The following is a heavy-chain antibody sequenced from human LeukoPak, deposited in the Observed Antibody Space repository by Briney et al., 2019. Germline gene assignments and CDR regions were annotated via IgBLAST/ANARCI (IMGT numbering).Heavy chain of an antibody. J-gene: IGHJ6*02. Sequence: GGSLRLSCAASGFTFSSFAMSWVRQAPGKGLEWVSAITSGGTTYYADSVKGRFTISRDNSKNTLYLQMNSLRAEDTAVYYCAKAVSCSSTSCYRSYGMDVWGQGTTVTVSS. D-gene: IGHD2-2*02. CDR1: GFTFSSFA. CDR2: ITSGGTT. CDR3: AKAVSCSSTSCYRSYGMDV. V-gene: IGHV3-23*01.